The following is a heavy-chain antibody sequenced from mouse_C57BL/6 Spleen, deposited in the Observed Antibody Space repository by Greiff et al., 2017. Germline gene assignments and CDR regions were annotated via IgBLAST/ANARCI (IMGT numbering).Heavy chain of an antibody. Sequence: EVKLLQSGAELVRPGASVKLSCTASGFNIKDDYMHWVKQRPEQGLEWIGWIDPENGDTEYASKFQGKATITADTSSNTAYLQLSSLTSEDTAVYYCTTRLLAFAYWGQGTLVTVSA. D-gene: IGHD2-3*01. CDR1: GFNIKDDY. CDR3: TTRLLAFAY. CDR2: IDPENGDT. V-gene: IGHV14-4*01. J-gene: IGHJ3*01.